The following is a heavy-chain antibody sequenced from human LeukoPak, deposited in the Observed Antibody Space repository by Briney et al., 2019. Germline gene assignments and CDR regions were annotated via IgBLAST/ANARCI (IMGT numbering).Heavy chain of an antibody. CDR3: AKFVVVVAATFENCFDY. J-gene: IGHJ4*02. CDR1: GFTFSSYA. CDR2: ISGSGGST. Sequence: PGGSLRLSCAASGFTFSSYAMSWVRQAPGKGLEWVSAISGSGGSTYYADSVKGRFTISRDNSKNTLYLQMNSLRAEDTAVYYCAKFVVVVAATFENCFDYWGQGTLVTVSS. V-gene: IGHV3-23*01. D-gene: IGHD2-15*01.